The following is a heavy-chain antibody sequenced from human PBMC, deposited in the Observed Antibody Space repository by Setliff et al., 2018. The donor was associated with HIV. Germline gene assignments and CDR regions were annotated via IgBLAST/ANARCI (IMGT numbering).Heavy chain of an antibody. J-gene: IGHJ3*02. CDR2: LYHSGTN. V-gene: IGHV4-38-2*01. Sequence: SETLSLTCAVSGYSISSGYFWGWIRQPPGKGLEWIGSLYHSGTNFYNPSLTSRVTISVDTSKNHFSLKLTSVTAADTAVYYCARAEMATIVAFDIWGQGTMVTVSS. CDR1: GYSISSGYF. D-gene: IGHD5-12*01. CDR3: ARAEMATIVAFDI.